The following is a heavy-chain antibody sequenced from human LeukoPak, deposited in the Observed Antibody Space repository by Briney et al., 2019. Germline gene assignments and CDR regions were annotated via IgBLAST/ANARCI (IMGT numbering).Heavy chain of an antibody. CDR2: ISSSSSYI. J-gene: IGHJ4*02. V-gene: IGHV3-21*01. D-gene: IGHD6-13*01. CDR3: AHSSYSSSWLFDY. CDR1: GFTFSSYS. Sequence: GGSLRLSCAASGFTFSSYSMNWVRQAPGKGLEWVSSISSSSSYIYYADSVKGRLTISRDNAKNSLYLQMNSLRAEDTAVYYCAHSSYSSSWLFDYWGQGTLVTVSS.